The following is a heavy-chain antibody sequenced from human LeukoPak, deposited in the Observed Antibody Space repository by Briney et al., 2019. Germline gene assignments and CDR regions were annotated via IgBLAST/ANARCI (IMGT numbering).Heavy chain of an antibody. D-gene: IGHD6-19*01. CDR3: AQGGIAVAGALDY. CDR1: GGSISSSNW. CDR2: IYHSGST. V-gene: IGHV4-4*02. J-gene: IGHJ4*02. Sequence: SETLSLTCAVSGGSISSSNWWSWVRQPPGKGLEWIGEIYHSGSTNYNPSLKSRVTISVDTSKNQFSLKLSSVTAADTAVYYCAQGGIAVAGALDYWGQGTLVTVSS.